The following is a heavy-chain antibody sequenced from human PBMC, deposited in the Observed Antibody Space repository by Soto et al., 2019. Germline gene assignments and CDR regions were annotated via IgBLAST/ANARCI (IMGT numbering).Heavy chain of an antibody. Sequence: SETLSLTCTVSGDSISSYYCSWIRQPPGKGLEWIGYIYYSGSTNYNPSLKSRVTISVDTSKNQFSLKLSSVTAADTPVYYCARRYGPGFDYWGQGTLVTVSS. CDR3: ARRYGPGFDY. J-gene: IGHJ4*02. D-gene: IGHD4-17*01. CDR2: IYYSGST. CDR1: GDSISSYY. V-gene: IGHV4-59*08.